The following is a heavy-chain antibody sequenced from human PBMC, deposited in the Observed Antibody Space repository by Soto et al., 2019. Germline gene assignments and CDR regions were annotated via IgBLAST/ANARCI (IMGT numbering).Heavy chain of an antibody. CDR1: GFTFSSYA. V-gene: IGHV3-23*01. Sequence: EVQLLESGGGLVQPGGSLRLSCAASGFTFSSYAMSWVRQAPGKGLAWVSAISGSGGSTYYADSVKGRFTISRDNSKNTLYLQMNSLRAEDTAVYYCAKSGRGYSSGWYGSYWGQGTLVTVSS. J-gene: IGHJ4*02. CDR3: AKSGRGYSSGWYGSY. D-gene: IGHD6-19*01. CDR2: ISGSGGST.